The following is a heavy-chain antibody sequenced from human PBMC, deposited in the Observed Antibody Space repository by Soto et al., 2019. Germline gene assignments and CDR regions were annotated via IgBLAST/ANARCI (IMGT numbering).Heavy chain of an antibody. V-gene: IGHV1-46*01. Sequence: ASVKVSCKASGYTFTSYYMHWVRQAPGQGLEWMGIINPSGGSTSYAQKFQGRVTMTRDTSTSTVYMELSSLRSEDTAVYYCARDENRITIFGVVILSHFDFWGQGSLVPGSS. CDR1: GYTFTSYY. J-gene: IGHJ4*02. CDR3: ARDENRITIFGVVILSHFDF. CDR2: INPSGGST. D-gene: IGHD3-3*01.